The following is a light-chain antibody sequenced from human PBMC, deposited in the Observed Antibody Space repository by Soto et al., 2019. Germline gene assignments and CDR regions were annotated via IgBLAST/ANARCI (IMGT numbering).Light chain of an antibody. CDR3: AAWDDRLSGLV. CDR1: SGHSSYA. J-gene: IGLJ2*01. Sequence: QPVLTQSPSASASLGASVKLTCTLSSGHSSYAIAWHQQQPEKGPRYLMKLNSDGSHSKGDGIPDRYSGSSSGAERYLTISSLQSEDEADYYCAAWDDRLSGLVFGRGTKVTVL. CDR2: LNSDGSH. V-gene: IGLV4-69*01.